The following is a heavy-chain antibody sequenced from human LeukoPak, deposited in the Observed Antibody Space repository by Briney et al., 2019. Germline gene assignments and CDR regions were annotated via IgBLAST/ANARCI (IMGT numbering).Heavy chain of an antibody. V-gene: IGHV4-30-2*01. CDR3: ARERITMVRGVIRNNWFDP. CDR1: GGSISSGGYS. D-gene: IGHD3-10*01. J-gene: IGHJ5*02. CDR2: IYHSGST. Sequence: SQTLSLTCAVSGGSISSGGYSWSWIRQPPGKGLEWIVYIYHSGSTYYNPSLKSRVTISVDRSKNQFSLKLSSVTAADTAVYYCARERITMVRGVIRNNWFDPWGQGTLVTVSS.